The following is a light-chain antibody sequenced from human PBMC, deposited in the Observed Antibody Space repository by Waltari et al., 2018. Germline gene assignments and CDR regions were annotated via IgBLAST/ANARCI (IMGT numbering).Light chain of an antibody. J-gene: IGKJ4*01. CDR2: GAS. Sequence: KMVTPSPGTLSVFPGGRGTLSCRASQSVGTYLAWYQEKPGQGPRLLISGASIRATGIPARFSGSGSGTEFTLTISSLQSEDFAVYYCQQYNYWPLTFGGGTKVEIK. CDR3: QQYNYWPLT. CDR1: QSVGTY. V-gene: IGKV3-15*01.